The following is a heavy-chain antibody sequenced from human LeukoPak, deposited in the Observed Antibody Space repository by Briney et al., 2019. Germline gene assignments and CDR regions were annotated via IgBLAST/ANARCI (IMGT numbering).Heavy chain of an antibody. CDR1: GFTFSSYA. J-gene: IGHJ5*02. D-gene: IGHD2-2*01. V-gene: IGHV3-30-3*01. CDR2: ISYDGSNK. Sequence: GGSLRLSCAASGFTFSSYAMHWVRQAPGKGLEWVAVISYDGSNKYYADSVKGRFTISRDNSKNTLYLQMNSLRAEDTAVYYCARVWGKRYCSSTSCSRGQRDNWFDPWGQGTLVTVSS. CDR3: ARVWGKRYCSSTSCSRGQRDNWFDP.